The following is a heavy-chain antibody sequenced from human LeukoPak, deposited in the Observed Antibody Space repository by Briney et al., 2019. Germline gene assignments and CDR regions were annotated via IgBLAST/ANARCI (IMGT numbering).Heavy chain of an antibody. CDR3: ARGRRKVVVAVAGRGGFDY. D-gene: IGHD6-19*01. CDR2: INHSGST. V-gene: IGHV4-34*01. Sequence: SETLSLTCAVYGGSFSGYYWSWIRQPPGKRLEWIGEINHSGSTNYNPSLKSRVTISVDTSKNQFSLKLSSVTAADTAVYYCARGRRKVVVAVAGRGGFDYWGQGTLVTVSS. J-gene: IGHJ4*02. CDR1: GGSFSGYY.